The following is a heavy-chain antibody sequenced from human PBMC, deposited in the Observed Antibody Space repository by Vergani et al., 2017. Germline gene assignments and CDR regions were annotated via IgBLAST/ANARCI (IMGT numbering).Heavy chain of an antibody. CDR2: ISSSGSTI. CDR1: GFTFSDYY. J-gene: IGHJ6*03. D-gene: IGHD3-3*01. Sequence: QVQLVESGGGLVKPGGSLRLSCAASGFTFSDYYMSWIRQAPGKGLEWVSYISSSGSTIYYADSVKGRFTISRYNAKNALYRQRNSLRAEDTAVYYCARETNNDFWSAPSMDVWGKGTTVTVSS. V-gene: IGHV3-11*01. CDR3: ARETNNDFWSAPSMDV.